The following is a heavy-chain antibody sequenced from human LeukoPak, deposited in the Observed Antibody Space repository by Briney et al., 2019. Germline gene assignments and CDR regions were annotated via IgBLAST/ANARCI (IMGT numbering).Heavy chain of an antibody. CDR1: GYTFTGYY. J-gene: IGHJ4*02. D-gene: IGHD3-9*01. V-gene: IGHV1-2*02. CDR2: INPNSGGT. Sequence: ASVTVSCTASGYTFTGYYMHWVRQAPGQGLEWMGWINPNSGGTNYAQKFQGRVTMTRDTSISTAYMELSRLRSDDTAVYYCARDSAYYDILTGYDYWGQGTLVTVSS. CDR3: ARDSAYYDILTGYDY.